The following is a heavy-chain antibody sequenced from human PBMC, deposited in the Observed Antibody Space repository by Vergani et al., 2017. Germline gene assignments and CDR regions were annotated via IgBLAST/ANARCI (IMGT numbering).Heavy chain of an antibody. CDR2: IVVGSGNT. CDR1: GFTLTRSA. D-gene: IGHD3-3*01. V-gene: IGHV1-58*01. Sequence: QMQLVQSGPEAKTPGTSVKVPCKASGFTLTRSAVQWVRQARGQRLEWIGWIVVGSGNTNYAQKFQERVTITRDMSTSTACMGLSSLRSEDTAVYYCAADNDFWSGHYAFDIWGQGTMVTVSS. CDR3: AADNDFWSGHYAFDI. J-gene: IGHJ3*02.